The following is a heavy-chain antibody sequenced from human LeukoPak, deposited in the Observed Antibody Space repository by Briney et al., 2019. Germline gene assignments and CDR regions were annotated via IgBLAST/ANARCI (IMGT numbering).Heavy chain of an antibody. V-gene: IGHV4-59*01. Sequence: PSETLSLTCTVSGGSISSYYWSWIRQSPGKGLEWIGNIYYTGSTNYNPSLKSRVIISVDTSKNQFSLRLTSVTAADTAVYYCARDQDVPKYYNYAMDVWGQGTTVTVSS. CDR1: GGSISSYY. CDR2: IYYTGST. CDR3: ARDQDVPKYYNYAMDV. D-gene: IGHD2-15*01. J-gene: IGHJ6*02.